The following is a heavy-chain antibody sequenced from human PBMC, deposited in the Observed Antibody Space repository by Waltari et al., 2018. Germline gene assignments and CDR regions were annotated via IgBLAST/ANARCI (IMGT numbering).Heavy chain of an antibody. CDR2: IYYSGST. CDR3: ARGDSSGYAGGFDI. J-gene: IGHJ3*02. V-gene: IGHV4-59*01. Sequence: QVQLQESGPGLVKPSETLSLTCTVSGGSISSYYWSWIRQPPGKGLEWIGYIYYSGSTNSNPSLKSRVTISVDTSKNQFSLKLSSVTAADTAVYYCARGDSSGYAGGFDIWGQGTMVTVSS. CDR1: GGSISSYY. D-gene: IGHD3-22*01.